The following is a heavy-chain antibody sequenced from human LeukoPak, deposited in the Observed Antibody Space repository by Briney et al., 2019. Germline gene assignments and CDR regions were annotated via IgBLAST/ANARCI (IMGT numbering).Heavy chain of an antibody. V-gene: IGHV3-23*01. D-gene: IGHD3-22*01. Sequence: PGGPLRLSCAASGFTFSSYAMSWVRQAPGKVLEWVSAISGSGGSTYYADSVKGRFTISRDNSKNTLYLQMNSLRAEDTAVYYCAKDFYDSSGYYFDYWGQGTLVTVSS. CDR2: ISGSGGST. J-gene: IGHJ4*02. CDR1: GFTFSSYA. CDR3: AKDFYDSSGYYFDY.